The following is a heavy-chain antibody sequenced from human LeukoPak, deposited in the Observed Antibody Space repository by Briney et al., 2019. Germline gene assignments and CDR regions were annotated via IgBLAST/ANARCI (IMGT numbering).Heavy chain of an antibody. CDR1: GGSISSGGYY. CDR3: ARAATDYYDSSGYYYLDY. CDR2: IYYSGST. D-gene: IGHD3-22*01. V-gene: IGHV4-31*03. Sequence: SETLSLTCTVSGGSISSGGYYWSWIRQHPGKGLEWIEYIYYSGSTYYNPSLKSRVTISVDTSKNQFSLKLSSVTAADTAVYYCARAATDYYDSSGYYYLDYWGQGTLVTVSS. J-gene: IGHJ4*02.